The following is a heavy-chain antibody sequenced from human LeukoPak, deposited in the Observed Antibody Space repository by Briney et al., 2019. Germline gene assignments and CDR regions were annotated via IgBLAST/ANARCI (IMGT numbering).Heavy chain of an antibody. CDR3: ARGGSGWVCDY. CDR1: EFSVGSNY. CDR2: ISSSSSYI. D-gene: IGHD6-19*01. V-gene: IGHV3-21*01. Sequence: GGSLRLSCAASEFSVGSNYMTWVRQAPGKGLEWVSSISSSSSYIYYADSVKGRFTISRDNAKNSLYLQMNSLRAEDTAVYYCARGGSGWVCDYWGQGTLVTVSS. J-gene: IGHJ4*02.